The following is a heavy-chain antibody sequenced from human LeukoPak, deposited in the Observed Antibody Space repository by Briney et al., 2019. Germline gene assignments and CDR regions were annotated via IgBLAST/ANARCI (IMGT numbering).Heavy chain of an antibody. V-gene: IGHV4-39*01. CDR2: IYYSGST. J-gene: IGHJ1*01. Sequence: SETLSLTCTVSGGSISSSGYYWGWIRQPPGKGQEWIGSIYYSGSTYYNPSLKSRVTISVDTSKNQFSLKLSSVTAADTAVYYCARQGGDYGSEYFQHWGQGTLVTVSS. D-gene: IGHD4-17*01. CDR1: GGSISSSGYY. CDR3: ARQGGDYGSEYFQH.